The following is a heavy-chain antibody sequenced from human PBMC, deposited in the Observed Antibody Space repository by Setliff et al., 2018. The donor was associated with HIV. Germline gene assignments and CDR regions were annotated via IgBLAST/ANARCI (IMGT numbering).Heavy chain of an antibody. V-gene: IGHV4-38-2*01. Sequence: PSETLSLTCAVSGGSISSSNWWTWIRQPPGKGLEWTGSIYHTGRTYYNRSLESRLTISIDTSKNQFSPKLTSVTAADTAMYYCASRIYYYDESRVLREEGFVPWGQGTLVTVSS. CDR3: ASRIYYYDESRVLREEGFVP. CDR1: GGSISSSNW. D-gene: IGHD3-22*01. J-gene: IGHJ5*02. CDR2: IYHTGRT.